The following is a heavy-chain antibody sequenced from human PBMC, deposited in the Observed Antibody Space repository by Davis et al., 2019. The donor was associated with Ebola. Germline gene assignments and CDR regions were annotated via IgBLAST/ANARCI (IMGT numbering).Heavy chain of an antibody. CDR3: AKGGDYKHYFDY. V-gene: IGHV3-74*01. CDR1: GFTFSSYW. Sequence: ESLKLPCAAPGFTFSSYWMHWVRQAPGKGLVWVSRINSDGSSTYYADSVKGRFTISRDNSKNTLYLQMNSLRAEDTAVYYCAKGGDYKHYFDYWGQGTLVTVS. D-gene: IGHD4-17*01. J-gene: IGHJ4*02. CDR2: INSDGSST.